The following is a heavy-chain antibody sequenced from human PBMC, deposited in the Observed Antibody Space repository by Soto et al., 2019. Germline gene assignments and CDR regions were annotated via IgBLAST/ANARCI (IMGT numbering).Heavy chain of an antibody. V-gene: IGHV3-48*02. Sequence: GVSLRLSCAASGFTFSSYSMNWVRQSPGKGLEWVSYISSSSSTIYYADSVKGRFTISRDNAKNPLYLQMNSLRDEDTAVYYSAGPNWNYARGAFDIGGQGPRV. CDR2: ISSSSSTI. CDR1: GFTFSSYS. CDR3: AGPNWNYARGAFDI. J-gene: IGHJ3*02. D-gene: IGHD1-7*01.